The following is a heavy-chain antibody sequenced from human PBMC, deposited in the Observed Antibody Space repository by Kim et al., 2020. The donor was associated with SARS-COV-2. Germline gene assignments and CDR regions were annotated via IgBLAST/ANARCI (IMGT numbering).Heavy chain of an antibody. J-gene: IGHJ4*02. V-gene: IGHV4-31*03. D-gene: IGHD5-12*01. CDR1: GASISSGGYY. CDR3: VRGRRDGYNYFDY. Sequence: SETLSLTCTVSGASISSGGYYWSWIRQHQGKGLEWIAYIDYSGSTDDNPSVKSRLIISLDKSKNQISLKLSSVTAADTAVYYCVRGRRDGYNYFDYWGQG. CDR2: IDYSGST.